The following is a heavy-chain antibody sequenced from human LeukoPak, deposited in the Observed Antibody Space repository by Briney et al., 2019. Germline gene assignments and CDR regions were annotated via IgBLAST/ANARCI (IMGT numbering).Heavy chain of an antibody. CDR1: GYAFTGYY. J-gene: IGHJ5*02. D-gene: IGHD3-10*01. CDR2: INPNSGDT. CDR3: ARDHGSGSYWAPFDP. V-gene: IGHV1-2*02. Sequence: SVKVSCKASGYAFTGYYMHLVRQAPGQGLEWMGWINPNSGDTNYVQKFQGRVTMTRDTSISTAYMELSRLTSDDTAVYYCARDHGSGSYWAPFDPWGQGTLVTVFS.